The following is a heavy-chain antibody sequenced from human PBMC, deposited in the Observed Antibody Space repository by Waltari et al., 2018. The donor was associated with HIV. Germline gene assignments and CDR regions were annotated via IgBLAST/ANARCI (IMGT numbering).Heavy chain of an antibody. V-gene: IGHV3-30-3*01. J-gene: IGHJ4*02. CDR3: ARGGKYGDYQYYFDS. CDR1: GFTFSSYN. CDR2: ISYDGSSE. D-gene: IGHD4-17*01. Sequence: QEHLVESGGAVVQPGSSLRLSCAASGFTFSSYNLIWVRQAPGAGLEWVAVISYDGSSENYADFVKGRFPISRDNSENTLYLQMHSLRPEDTAVYYCARGGKYGDYQYYFDSWGQGTLVTVSP.